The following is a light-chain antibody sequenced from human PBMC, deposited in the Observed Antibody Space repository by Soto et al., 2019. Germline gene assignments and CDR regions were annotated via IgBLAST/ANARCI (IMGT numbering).Light chain of an antibody. CDR1: QTVGTR. V-gene: IGKV3-15*01. CDR3: QQYDSWPLYT. CDR2: GAS. J-gene: IGKJ2*01. Sequence: EIMMTQSPATLSVSPGERATLSCRASQTVGTRLAWYQQKPGQAPRLLIYGASTRATGIPARFSGSGSGTEFTLTISSLQAEDFAVYFCQQYDSWPLYTFGQGTKVEIK.